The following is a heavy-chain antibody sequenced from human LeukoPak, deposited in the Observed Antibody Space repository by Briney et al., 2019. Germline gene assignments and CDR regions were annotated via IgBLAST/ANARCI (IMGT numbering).Heavy chain of an antibody. Sequence: PGGSLRLSCAASGFTFSSYGMHWVRQAPGKGLEWVAVMSYDGSNKYYADSVKGRFTISRDNSKNTLYLQMNSLRAEDTAVYYCAKEGSDYDFWSGYFDYWGQGTLVTVSS. CDR1: GFTFSSYG. J-gene: IGHJ4*02. CDR2: MSYDGSNK. V-gene: IGHV3-30*18. D-gene: IGHD3-3*01. CDR3: AKEGSDYDFWSGYFDY.